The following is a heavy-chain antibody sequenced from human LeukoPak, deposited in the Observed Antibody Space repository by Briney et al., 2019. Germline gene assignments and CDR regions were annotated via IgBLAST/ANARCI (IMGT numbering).Heavy chain of an antibody. CDR3: ARLNKGSSSWYWGYNWFDP. V-gene: IGHV1-69*13. D-gene: IGHD6-13*01. Sequence: ASVKVSCKASGGTFSSYAISWVRQAPGQGLEWMGGIIPIFGTANYAQKFQGRVTITADESTSTAYMELSSLRSEDTAVYYCARLNKGSSSWYWGYNWFDPWGQGTLVTVSS. CDR1: GGTFSSYA. CDR2: IIPIFGTA. J-gene: IGHJ5*02.